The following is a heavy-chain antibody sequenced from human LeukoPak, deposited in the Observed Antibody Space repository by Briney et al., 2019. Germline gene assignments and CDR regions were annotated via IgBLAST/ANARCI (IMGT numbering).Heavy chain of an antibody. CDR3: ARANTHTGYCSSTGCSDY. CDR2: INHSGST. Sequence: SETLSLTCAVYGGSFSGYYWSWIRQPPGKGLEWIGEINHSGSTNYNPSLKSRVTISVDTSKNQFSLKLSSVTAADTAVYYCARANTHTGYCSSTGCSDYWGQGTLVTVSS. V-gene: IGHV4-34*01. CDR1: GGSFSGYY. J-gene: IGHJ4*02. D-gene: IGHD2-2*01.